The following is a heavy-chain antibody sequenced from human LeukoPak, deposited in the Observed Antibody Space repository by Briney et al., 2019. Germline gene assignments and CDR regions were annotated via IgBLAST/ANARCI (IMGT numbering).Heavy chain of an antibody. CDR1: GFIFSTYG. Sequence: RGSLRLSCVASGFIFSTYGMHWVRQAPGKGLEWVAFIQFDGTDEHYADSVKGRFTISRDNSKNTLYLQMNSLRPEDTSVYYCAEDQKLQPFHYWGQGTLVTVSS. CDR3: AEDQKLQPFHY. J-gene: IGHJ4*02. V-gene: IGHV3-30*02. CDR2: IQFDGTDE. D-gene: IGHD2-15*01.